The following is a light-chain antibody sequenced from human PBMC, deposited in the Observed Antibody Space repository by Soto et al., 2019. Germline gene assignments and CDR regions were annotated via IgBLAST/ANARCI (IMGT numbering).Light chain of an antibody. Sequence: DIQMTQSPSTLSASVGDRVTITCRASQSISSWLAWYQQKPGKAPKLLIHEASRLETGVPSRFSGSESGTEFTLTISGLHAEASATYYCQQYTNFPLTFGGGTKVDIK. CDR3: QQYTNFPLT. CDR1: QSISSW. V-gene: IGKV1-5*01. J-gene: IGKJ4*01. CDR2: EAS.